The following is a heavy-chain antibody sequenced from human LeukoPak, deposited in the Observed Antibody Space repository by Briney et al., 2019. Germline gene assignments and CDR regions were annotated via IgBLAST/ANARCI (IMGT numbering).Heavy chain of an antibody. J-gene: IGHJ4*02. D-gene: IGHD6-13*01. V-gene: IGHV4-4*07. Sequence: SETLSLTCTVSGGSISSYYWSWIRQPAGKGLEWIGRIYSTGSTNYNPSLKSRVTMSVDTSKNQFSLRLRSVTAAAGTAGFASWGQGALVTVSS. CDR2: IYSTGST. CDR1: GGSISSYY. CDR3: S.